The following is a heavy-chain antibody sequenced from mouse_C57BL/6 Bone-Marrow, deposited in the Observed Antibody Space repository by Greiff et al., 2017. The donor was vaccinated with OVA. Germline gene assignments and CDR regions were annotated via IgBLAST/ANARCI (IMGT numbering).Heavy chain of an antibody. CDR3: ATYYRGGYYAMDY. Sequence: QVQLQQPGAELVKPGASVKLSCKASGYTFTSYWMHWVKQRPGRGLEWIGRIDPNSGGTKYNEKFKSKATLTVDKSSSTAYMQLSSLTSEDSAVYDCATYYRGGYYAMDYWGQGTSVTVSS. CDR1: GYTFTSYW. V-gene: IGHV1-72*01. J-gene: IGHJ4*01. CDR2: IDPNSGGT. D-gene: IGHD2-12*01.